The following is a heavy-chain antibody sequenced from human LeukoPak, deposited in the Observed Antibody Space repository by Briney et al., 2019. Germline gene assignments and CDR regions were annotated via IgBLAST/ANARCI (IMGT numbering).Heavy chain of an antibody. J-gene: IGHJ4*02. V-gene: IGHV3-21*01. Sequence: GGSLRLSCAVSGFPFSVHSMVWVPQAPGKGLERVSSINSISTLKFYANSVKDRFTISRDNAENSLYLHMHGVSAEDTAVDFCARIREPHYFDWWCQGTLVTVSS. CDR2: INSISTLK. CDR1: GFPFSVHS. CDR3: ARIREPHYFDW. D-gene: IGHD1-26*01.